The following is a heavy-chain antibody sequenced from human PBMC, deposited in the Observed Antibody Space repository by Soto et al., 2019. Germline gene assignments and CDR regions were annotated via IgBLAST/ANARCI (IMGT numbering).Heavy chain of an antibody. V-gene: IGHV3-48*03. Sequence: PGGSLRLSCAASGFTFSSYEMNWVRQAPGKGLEWVSYIRGSGYTIYYADSAKGRFPISRDNAKNSLYLQMNSLRAEDTAVYYCASGPRGKGVNWLDHWGQGTLLTVST. J-gene: IGHJ5*01. D-gene: IGHD3-16*01. CDR3: ASGPRGKGVNWLDH. CDR1: GFTFSSYE. CDR2: IRGSGYTI.